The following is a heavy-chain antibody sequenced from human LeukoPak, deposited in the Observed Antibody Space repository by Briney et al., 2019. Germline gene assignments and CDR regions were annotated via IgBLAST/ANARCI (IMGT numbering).Heavy chain of an antibody. CDR3: ARSYGSGSYMFDP. J-gene: IGHJ5*02. Sequence: SETLSLTCAVYGGSFSGYYWSWIRQPPGKGLEWIGEINHSGSTNYNPSLKSRVTISVDTSKNQFSLKLSSVTAADTAVYYCARSYGSGSYMFDPWGQGTLVIVSS. CDR2: INHSGST. D-gene: IGHD3-10*01. V-gene: IGHV4-34*01. CDR1: GGSFSGYY.